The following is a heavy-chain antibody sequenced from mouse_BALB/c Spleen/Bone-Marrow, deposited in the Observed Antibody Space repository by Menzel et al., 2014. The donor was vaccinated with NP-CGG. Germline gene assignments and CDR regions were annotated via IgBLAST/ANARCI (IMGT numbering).Heavy chain of an antibody. D-gene: IGHD2-1*01. CDR3: TRGIYYGNYYAMDY. CDR1: GFTFSNYW. J-gene: IGHJ4*01. CDR2: IRLKSNNYAT. V-gene: IGHV6-6*02. Sequence: EVKVEESGGGLVQPGGSMKLSCVASGFTFSNYWMNWVRPSPEKGLEWVAEIRLKSNNYATHYAESVKGRFTISRDDPKSSVYLQMNNLRAEDTGIYYCTRGIYYGNYYAMDYWGQGTSVTVSS.